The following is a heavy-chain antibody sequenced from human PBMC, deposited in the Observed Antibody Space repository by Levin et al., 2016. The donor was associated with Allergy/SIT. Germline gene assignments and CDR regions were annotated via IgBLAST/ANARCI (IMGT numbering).Heavy chain of an antibody. CDR1: GFSLRTTGVG. CDR2: IYWDDDE. D-gene: IGHD5/OR15-5a*01. V-gene: IGHV2-5*02. J-gene: IGHJ5*02. CDR3: AHRGALRGLKWFDT. Sequence: SGPTLVKPTETLTLTCTFSGFSLRTTGVGVGWIRQPPGKALEWLALIYWDDDEHYSPSLEKRLTISKDTSKDQVVLTMTNMDPADTATYYCAHRGALRGLKWFDTWGQGTLVTVSS.